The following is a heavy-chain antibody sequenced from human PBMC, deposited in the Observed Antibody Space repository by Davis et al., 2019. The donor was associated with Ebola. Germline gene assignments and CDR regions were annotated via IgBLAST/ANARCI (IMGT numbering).Heavy chain of an antibody. V-gene: IGHV1-18*01. CDR2: VSAYNGNT. J-gene: IGHJ4*02. CDR1: GYTFTSYD. CDR3: ARDEYSNYNSY. Sequence: ASVKVSCKASGYTFTSYDINWVRQATGQGLEWMGWVSAYNGNTNYAQKFQGRVTMTTDTSTSIAYMELRSLTSDDTAVYYCARDEYSNYNSYWGQGTLVTVSS. D-gene: IGHD4-11*01.